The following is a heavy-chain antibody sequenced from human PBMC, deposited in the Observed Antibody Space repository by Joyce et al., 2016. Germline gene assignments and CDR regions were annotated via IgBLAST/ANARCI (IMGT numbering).Heavy chain of an antibody. D-gene: IGHD1-1*01. J-gene: IGHJ4*02. CDR2: TIPLCGTA. Sequence: QVQLEQSGAEVKKPGSSVKVSCRASGGTFSNSAFNWMRQAPGQGLEWMGGTIPLCGTADDARKFQGRLTLTSDESTSTIYMELRSLRFEDTAVYYCAKWSETGMAYFDYWGQGTLVTVSS. CDR1: GGTFSNSA. V-gene: IGHV1-69*01. CDR3: AKWSETGMAYFDY.